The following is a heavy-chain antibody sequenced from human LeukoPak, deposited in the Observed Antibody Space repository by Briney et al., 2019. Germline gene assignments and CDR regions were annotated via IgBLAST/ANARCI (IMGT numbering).Heavy chain of an antibody. D-gene: IGHD5-24*01. CDR3: AKVAEMATTTGYFDY. Sequence: GGSLRLSCAASGFTFSTYGVLWVRQAPGKGLEWVAVVSYGGNEKYYADSVKGRFTISRDNFKNTLYLQMNSLRTEDTAVYYCAKVAEMATTTGYFDYWGQGTLVTVSS. V-gene: IGHV3-30*18. CDR2: VSYGGNEK. J-gene: IGHJ4*02. CDR1: GFTFSTYG.